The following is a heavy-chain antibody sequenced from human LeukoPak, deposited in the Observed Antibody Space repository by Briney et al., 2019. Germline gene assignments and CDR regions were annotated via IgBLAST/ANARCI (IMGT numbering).Heavy chain of an antibody. D-gene: IGHD6-19*01. J-gene: IGHJ4*02. CDR3: ARGRPSSGGWYFED. CDR2: IYSGGAT. V-gene: IGHV3-66*01. Sequence: GGSLRLSCEASGFTFSNYAMSWVRQAPGRGLEWASLIYSGGATYYAESLKDRFSISRDDSNNTLFLQLNSLRAEDTAVYYCARGRPSSGGWYFEDWGQGTLVTVSS. CDR1: GFTFSNYA.